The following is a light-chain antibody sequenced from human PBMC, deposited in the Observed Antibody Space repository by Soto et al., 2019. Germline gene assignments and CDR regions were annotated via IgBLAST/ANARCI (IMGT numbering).Light chain of an antibody. V-gene: IGLV1-44*01. Sequence: QSALTQPPSASGTPGQRVTISCSGSSSNIGSNTVHWYQQLPGTAPKLLIYSNNQRPSGVPDRFSGSKSGTSASLAISGLQSEDEADYYCAAWDDSLNWVFGGGTKLTVL. CDR3: AAWDDSLNWV. CDR2: SNN. CDR1: SSNIGSNT. J-gene: IGLJ3*02.